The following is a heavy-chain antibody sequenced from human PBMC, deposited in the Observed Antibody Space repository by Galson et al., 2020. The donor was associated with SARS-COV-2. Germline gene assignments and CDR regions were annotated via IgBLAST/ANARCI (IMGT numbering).Heavy chain of an antibody. CDR3: ARDLGKAVGPEIVVVTALIWADAFDI. CDR1: GFTFSSYS. V-gene: IGHV3-21*01. CDR2: ISSSSSYI. Sequence: GESLKISCAASGFTFSSYSMNWVRQAPGKGLEWVSSISSSSSYIYYADSVKGRFTISRDNAKNSLYLQMNSLRAEDTAVYYCARDLGKAVGPEIVVVTALIWADAFDIWGQGTMVTVSS. J-gene: IGHJ3*02. D-gene: IGHD2-21*02.